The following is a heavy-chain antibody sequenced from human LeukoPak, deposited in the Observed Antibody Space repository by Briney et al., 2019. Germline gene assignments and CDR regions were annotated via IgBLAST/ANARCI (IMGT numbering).Heavy chain of an antibody. CDR3: TRDVSQSSSWYGEFDY. J-gene: IGHJ4*02. CDR1: GFSFSNHW. V-gene: IGHV3-74*03. CDR2: INSDGSST. Sequence: PGGSLRLSCAASGFSFSNHWMHWVGQVPGKGLVWVSRINSDGSSTTYADSVKGRFTISRDNAKNTLYLQMNSLRDEDTAVYYCTRDVSQSSSWYGEFDYWGQGTQVTVSS. D-gene: IGHD6-13*01.